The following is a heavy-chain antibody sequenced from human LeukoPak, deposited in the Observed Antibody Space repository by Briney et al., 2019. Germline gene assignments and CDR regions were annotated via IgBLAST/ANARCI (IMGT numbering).Heavy chain of an antibody. D-gene: IGHD2/OR15-2a*01. CDR1: GFTFSNYA. V-gene: IGHV3-23*01. CDR3: ARSGLSRFGF. J-gene: IGHJ4*02. Sequence: GGSLRLSCAASGFTFSNYAMSWVRQAPGKGLEWVSAFSGSGGSTYYANSVKGRFTISRDNSKNTLYLQMNSLRAEDTAVYYCARSGLSRFGFWGQETLVTVSS. CDR2: FSGSGGST.